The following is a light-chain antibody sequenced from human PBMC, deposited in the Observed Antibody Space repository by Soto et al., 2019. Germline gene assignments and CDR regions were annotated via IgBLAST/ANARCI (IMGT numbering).Light chain of an antibody. CDR1: SGYSNYK. J-gene: IGLJ2*01. Sequence: QSVLTQPPSASASLGASVTLTCTLSSGYSNYKVDWYQQRPGKGPRFVMRVGTGGIVGSKGDGIPDRFSVLGSDLNRYLTIKNIQEEDESDYHCGADHGSGSNFVVVFGGGTKLTVL. CDR2: VGTGGIVG. CDR3: GADHGSGSNFVVV. V-gene: IGLV9-49*01.